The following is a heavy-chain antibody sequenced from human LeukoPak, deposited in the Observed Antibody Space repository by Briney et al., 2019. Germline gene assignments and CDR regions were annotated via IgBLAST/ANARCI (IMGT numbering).Heavy chain of an antibody. V-gene: IGHV1-2*02. CDR1: AYTFTGYS. D-gene: IGHD3-10*01. Sequence: GASVKVSCKASAYTFTGYSMHWVRQAPGQGLEWMGWINPNSGGTNYAQKFQGRVTITRNTSISTAYMELSSLRSEDTAVYYCARSYRRLLWFGEFLPWGQGTLVTVSS. CDR2: INPNSGGT. J-gene: IGHJ5*02. CDR3: ARSYRRLLWFGEFLP.